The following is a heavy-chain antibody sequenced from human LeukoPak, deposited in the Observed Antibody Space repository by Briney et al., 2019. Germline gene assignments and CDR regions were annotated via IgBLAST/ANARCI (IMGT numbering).Heavy chain of an antibody. V-gene: IGHV3-7*01. CDR2: INQDGGER. D-gene: IGHD2-15*01. Sequence: GGSLRLSCAASGFTVSSNYMSWVRQAPGKGLEWVANINQDGGERNYVDSVKGRFTISRDNAKSSLYLQMNSLRAEDTAVYYCATEVGTPDIRSAFEIWGQGTLVTVSS. CDR1: GFTVSSNY. CDR3: ATEVGTPDIRSAFEI. J-gene: IGHJ3*02.